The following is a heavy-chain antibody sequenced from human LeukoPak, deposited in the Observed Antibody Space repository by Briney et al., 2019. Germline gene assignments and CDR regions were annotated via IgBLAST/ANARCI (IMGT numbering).Heavy chain of an antibody. V-gene: IGHV3-48*03. Sequence: GGSLRLSCAASGFTFSSYEMNWVRQAPGKGLEWVSYISNSGNTILYAVSMKGRFTISRDNGKNSLYLQMNSLRAEDTAVYYCAKRSDYGGNGNYFDYWGQGTPVTVSS. CDR2: ISNSGNTI. J-gene: IGHJ4*02. CDR3: AKRSDYGGNGNYFDY. CDR1: GFTFSSYE. D-gene: IGHD4-23*01.